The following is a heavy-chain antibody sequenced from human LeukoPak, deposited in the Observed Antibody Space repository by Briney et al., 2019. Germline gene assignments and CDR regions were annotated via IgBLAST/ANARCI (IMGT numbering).Heavy chain of an antibody. D-gene: IGHD3-22*01. J-gene: IGHJ4*02. CDR3: AKDVQMTSNAYYNYFDY. Sequence: GGSLRLSCAASGFTFDEYTLHWVRQAPGKGLEWVSGISSNSGGIDYADSVRGRFTISRDNAKNSLYLQMNSLRPEDTAFYYCAKDVQMTSNAYYNYFDYWGQGTLVTVSS. V-gene: IGHV3-9*01. CDR2: ISSNSGGI. CDR1: GFTFDEYT.